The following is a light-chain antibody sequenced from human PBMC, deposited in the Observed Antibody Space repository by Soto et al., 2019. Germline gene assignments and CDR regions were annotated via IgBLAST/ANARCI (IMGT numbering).Light chain of an antibody. CDR1: SSNIGGNS. CDR2: DDN. Sequence: QSVMTQPPSVSAAPGQTVTISCSGSSSNIGGNSVSWYQQLPGTAPKLLIYDDNKRPSGIPDRFSGSKSGPSATLGITGFQTGDEADYYCGSWDSSLSAYVFGTGTKVTVL. V-gene: IGLV1-51*01. CDR3: GSWDSSLSAYV. J-gene: IGLJ1*01.